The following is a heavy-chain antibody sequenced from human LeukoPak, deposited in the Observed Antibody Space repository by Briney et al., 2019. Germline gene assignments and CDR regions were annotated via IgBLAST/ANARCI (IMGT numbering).Heavy chain of an antibody. D-gene: IGHD2-21*02. CDR2: ISGSGRSI. J-gene: IGHJ4*02. CDR1: GFTLSSYS. Sequence: GGSLRLSCAASGFTLSSYSMNWVRQAPGKGLEWVSSISGSGRSIFYADSVRGRFTISRDNAKNSLYLQMNSLRAEDTAVYYCARDYFYCGGDCFVDYWGQGTLVTVSS. V-gene: IGHV3-21*01. CDR3: ARDYFYCGGDCFVDY.